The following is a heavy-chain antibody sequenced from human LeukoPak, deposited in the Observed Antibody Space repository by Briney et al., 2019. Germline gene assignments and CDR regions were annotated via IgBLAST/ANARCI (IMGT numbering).Heavy chain of an antibody. Sequence: PGGSLRLSCAASGFTFSSYWMSWVRQPPGKGLEWVANIKQDGSDKYYVDSVKGRFTISRDNAKKSLYLQMNSLRAEDTAVYYCARGAYGDYGSYFDYWGQGTLVTVSS. CDR1: GFTFSSYW. CDR2: IKQDGSDK. CDR3: ARGAYGDYGSYFDY. V-gene: IGHV3-7*01. J-gene: IGHJ4*02. D-gene: IGHD4-17*01.